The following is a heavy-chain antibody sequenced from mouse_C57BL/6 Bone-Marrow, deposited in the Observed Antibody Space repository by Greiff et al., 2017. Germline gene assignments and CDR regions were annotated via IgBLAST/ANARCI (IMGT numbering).Heavy chain of an antibody. CDR2: IWGGGST. CDR1: GFSLTSYG. D-gene: IGHD1-1*02. J-gene: IGHJ4*01. CDR3: GKRSLWYFYAMDY. V-gene: IGHV2-9*01. Sequence: VQLQESGPGLVAPSQSLSITCTVSGFSLTSYGVDWVRQPPGKGLEWLGVIWGGGSTNYKSALMSRLSISKDNSKSQDFLKMNSLQTDDTAMYYCGKRSLWYFYAMDYWGQGTSVTVSS.